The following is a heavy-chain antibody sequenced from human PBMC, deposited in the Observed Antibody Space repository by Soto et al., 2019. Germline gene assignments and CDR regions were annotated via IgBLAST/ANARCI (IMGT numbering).Heavy chain of an antibody. V-gene: IGHV1-24*01. CDR1: GYTLPELS. CDR3: ATYCSSTSCYIAPYTFDP. Sequence: GASVKVSCKVSGYTLPELSMHWVRQAHGKGLEWMGGFDPEDGETIYAQKFQGRVTMTEDTSTDTAYMELSSLRSEDTAVYYCATYCSSTSCYIAPYTFDPWGQGTLVTVSS. CDR2: FDPEDGET. J-gene: IGHJ5*02. D-gene: IGHD2-2*02.